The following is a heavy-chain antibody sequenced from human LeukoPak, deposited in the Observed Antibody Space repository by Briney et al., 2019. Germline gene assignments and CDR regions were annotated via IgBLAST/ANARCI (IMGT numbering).Heavy chain of an antibody. J-gene: IGHJ4*02. CDR3: AKESITNYGDTFDY. Sequence: GGSLRLSCAASGFTFSSYAMTWVRQAPGRGLEWISAITGGASTTYYADSVKGRFTISRDNLKNTVSLQMNSLRAEDTAVYYCAKESITNYGDTFDYWGQGTLVTVSS. D-gene: IGHD4-17*01. CDR2: ITGGASTT. V-gene: IGHV3-23*01. CDR1: GFTFSSYA.